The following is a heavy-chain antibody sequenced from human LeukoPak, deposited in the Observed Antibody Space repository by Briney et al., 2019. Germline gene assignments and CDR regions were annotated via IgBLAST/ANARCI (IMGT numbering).Heavy chain of an antibody. Sequence: TSETLPLTCTVSGGSISSSSYYWGWIRQPPGKGLEWIGSIYYSGSTHYNPSLKSRITISVDTSKNQFSLKLSSVTAADTAVFYCARHGAACVQWFAPWGRETLVTVSS. V-gene: IGHV4-39*01. J-gene: IGHJ5*02. CDR3: ARHGAACVQWFAP. CDR2: IYYSGST. D-gene: IGHD3-16*01. CDR1: GGSISSSSYY.